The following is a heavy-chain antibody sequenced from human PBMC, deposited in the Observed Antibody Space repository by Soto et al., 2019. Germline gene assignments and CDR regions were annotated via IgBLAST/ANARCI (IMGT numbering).Heavy chain of an antibody. D-gene: IGHD3-22*01. V-gene: IGHV3-15*07. J-gene: IGHJ4*02. Sequence: GGSLRLSCAASGFTFSGSAMHWVRQASGKGLEWVGRIKSKTDGGTTDYAAPVKGRFTISRDDSKNTLYLQMNSLKTEDTAVYYCTTDPVTMIVVVTSSGWGQGTLVTVSS. CDR1: GFTFSGSA. CDR2: IKSKTDGGTT. CDR3: TTDPVTMIVVVTSSG.